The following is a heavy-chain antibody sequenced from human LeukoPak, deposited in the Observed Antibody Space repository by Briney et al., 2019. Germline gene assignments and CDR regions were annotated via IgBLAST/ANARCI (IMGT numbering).Heavy chain of an antibody. J-gene: IGHJ4*02. Sequence: SETLSLTCTVSGGSISSYYWSWIRQPPGKGLEWIGYIYYSGSTNYNPSLKSRVTISVDTSKNQFSLKLSSVTAADTAVYYCARVGPCSGGSCYSGFDYWGQGTLVTVSS. CDR1: GGSISSYY. CDR2: IYYSGST. V-gene: IGHV4-59*01. CDR3: ARVGPCSGGSCYSGFDY. D-gene: IGHD2-15*01.